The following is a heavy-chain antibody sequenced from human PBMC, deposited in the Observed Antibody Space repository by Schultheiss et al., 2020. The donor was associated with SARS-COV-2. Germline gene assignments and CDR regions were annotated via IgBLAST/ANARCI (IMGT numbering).Heavy chain of an antibody. V-gene: IGHV3-9*01. J-gene: IGHJ6*02. CDR1: GFAFHDYA. D-gene: IGHD4-17*01. CDR2: ISWNSDSI. CDR3: AREGVTTGYYYGMDV. Sequence: SLKISCAASGFAFHDYAMNWVRQAPGKGLEWVSCISWNSDSIGYVDSVKGRFTISRDNSNNTLYLQMNSLRADDTAVYYCAREGVTTGYYYGMDVWGQGTTVTVSS.